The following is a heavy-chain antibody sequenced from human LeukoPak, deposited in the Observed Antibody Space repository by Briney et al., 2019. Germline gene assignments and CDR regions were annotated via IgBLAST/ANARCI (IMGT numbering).Heavy chain of an antibody. CDR3: ARVSITFGGVILKGFDY. Sequence: PGGSLRLSCAASGFTFSSYAMHWVRQAPGKGLEYVSAISSNGGSTYYADSVKGRFTISRDNSKNTLYLQLGSLRAEDMAVYYCARVSITFGGVILKGFDYWGQGTLVTVSS. V-gene: IGHV3-64*02. J-gene: IGHJ4*02. D-gene: IGHD3-16*02. CDR2: ISSNGGST. CDR1: GFTFSSYA.